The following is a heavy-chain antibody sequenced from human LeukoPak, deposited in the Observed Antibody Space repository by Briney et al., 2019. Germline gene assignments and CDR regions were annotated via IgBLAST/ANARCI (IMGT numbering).Heavy chain of an antibody. Sequence: ASVKVSCKASGYTFTSYYMHWVRQAPGQGLEWMGIINPSGGSTSYAQKFQGRVTMTRDMSTSTVYMELSSLRSEDTAVYYCVGATQEPTKKKSYYYYYMDVWGKGTTVTVSS. J-gene: IGHJ6*03. CDR2: INPSGGST. D-gene: IGHD1-14*01. V-gene: IGHV1-46*01. CDR1: GYTFTSYY. CDR3: VGATQEPTKKKSYYYYYMDV.